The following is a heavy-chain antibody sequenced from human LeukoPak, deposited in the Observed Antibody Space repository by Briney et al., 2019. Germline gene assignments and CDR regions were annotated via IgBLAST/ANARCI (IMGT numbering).Heavy chain of an antibody. Sequence: SETLSLTCTVSGYSISSGYYWGWIRQPPGKGLEWIGSIYHSGSTYYNPSLKSRVTISVDTSKNQFSLKLSSVTAADTAVYYCARDRSDFWSGYSGWYFDLWGRGTLVTVSS. CDR1: GYSISSGYY. V-gene: IGHV4-38-2*02. CDR3: ARDRSDFWSGYSGWYFDL. CDR2: IYHSGST. J-gene: IGHJ2*01. D-gene: IGHD3-3*01.